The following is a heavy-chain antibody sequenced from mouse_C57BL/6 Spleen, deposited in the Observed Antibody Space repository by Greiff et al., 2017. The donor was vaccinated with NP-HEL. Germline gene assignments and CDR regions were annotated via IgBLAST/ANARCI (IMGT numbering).Heavy chain of an antibody. Sequence: QVQLQQSGAELVRPGTSVKVSCKASGYAFTNYLIEWVKQRPGQGLEWIGVINPGSGGTNYNEKFKGKATLTADKSSSTAYMQLSSLTSEDSAVYFCARVYYDYDGYGFDYWGQGTTLTVSS. V-gene: IGHV1-54*01. CDR1: GYAFTNYL. CDR3: ARVYYDYDGYGFDY. CDR2: INPGSGGT. J-gene: IGHJ2*01. D-gene: IGHD2-4*01.